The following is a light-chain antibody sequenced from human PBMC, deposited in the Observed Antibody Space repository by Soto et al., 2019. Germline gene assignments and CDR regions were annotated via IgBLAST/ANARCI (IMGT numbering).Light chain of an antibody. J-gene: IGLJ3*02. V-gene: IGLV2-14*01. CDR1: SNDIGGYNY. CDR3: SSYSNSNTLWV. Sequence: QSALTQRASVSGSPGQSVTISCAGTSNDIGGYNYVSWYQQHPGRAPKLMIYEVTNRPLGVSNRFSGSKSGNTASLTISGLQAEDEADYYCSSYSNSNTLWVFGGGTKVTVL. CDR2: EVT.